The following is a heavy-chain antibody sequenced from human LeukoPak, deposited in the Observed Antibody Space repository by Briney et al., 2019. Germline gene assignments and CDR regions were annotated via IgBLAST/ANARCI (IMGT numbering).Heavy chain of an antibody. CDR2: INPNSGGT. Sequence: ASVKVSCKASGYTFTGYYMHWVRQAPGQGLEWMGWINPNSGGTNYAQKFQGRVTMTRDTSISTAYMELSRLRSDDTAVYYCASGRSTSGMYYYYYYYMDVWGKGTTVTISS. CDR1: GYTFTGYY. J-gene: IGHJ6*03. D-gene: IGHD2-2*01. V-gene: IGHV1-2*02. CDR3: ASGRSTSGMYYYYYYYMDV.